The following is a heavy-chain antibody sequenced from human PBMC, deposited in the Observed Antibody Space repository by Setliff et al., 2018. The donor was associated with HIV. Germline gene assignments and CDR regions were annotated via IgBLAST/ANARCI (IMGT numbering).Heavy chain of an antibody. CDR3: ARGALLAVFDFDY. V-gene: IGHV1-3*01. CDR2: INVGKGDT. CDR1: GYTFSRYA. J-gene: IGHJ4*01. D-gene: IGHD3-10*01. Sequence: ASVKVSCKASGYTFSRYAMHWVRQAPGQSLEWMGWINVGKGDTKYSQEFQGRITITRDTSANTAYMELSSLRSDDTAVYFCARGALLAVFDFDYWGHGTLVTVSS.